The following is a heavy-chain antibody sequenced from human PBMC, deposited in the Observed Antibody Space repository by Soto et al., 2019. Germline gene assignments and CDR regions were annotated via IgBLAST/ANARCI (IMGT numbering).Heavy chain of an antibody. CDR3: ARDQGLLWFGESVAFDI. CDR1: GYTFTSYG. J-gene: IGHJ3*02. D-gene: IGHD3-10*01. V-gene: IGHV1-18*01. CDR2: ISAYNGNT. Sequence: VKVSCKASGYTFTSYGISWVRQAPGQGLEWMGWISAYNGNTNYAQKLQGRVTMTTDTSTSTAYMELRSLRSDDTAVYYCARDQGLLWFGESVAFDIWGQGTMVTVSS.